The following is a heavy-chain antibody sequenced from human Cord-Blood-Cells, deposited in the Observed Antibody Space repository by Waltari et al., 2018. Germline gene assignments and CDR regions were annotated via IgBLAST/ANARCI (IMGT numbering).Heavy chain of an antibody. CDR3: ARAGPNWYFDL. CDR1: GFTFSSYW. V-gene: IGHV3-7*01. Sequence: EVQLVESGGGLVQPGGSLRLSCAASGFTFSSYWMSWLRQAPGKGLEWVANIKQDGSEKYYVDSVKGRFTISRDNAKNSLYLQMNSLRAEDTAVYYCARAGPNWYFDLWGRGTLVTVSS. CDR2: IKQDGSEK. J-gene: IGHJ2*01.